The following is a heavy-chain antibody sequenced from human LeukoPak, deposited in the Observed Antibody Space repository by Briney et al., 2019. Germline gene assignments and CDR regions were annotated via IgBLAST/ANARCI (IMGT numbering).Heavy chain of an antibody. CDR1: GFTFRNDA. CDR3: AKEGPDYGDYRSGDYFDF. CDR2: ISDDSSKT. Sequence: GGSLRLSCAASGFTFRNDAMGWVRQAPGKGLECVSAISDDSSKTSYADSVKGRFTISRDYSKNTLYLQMNSLRAEDTAVYYCAKEGPDYGDYRSGDYFDFWGQGTLVTVSS. D-gene: IGHD4-17*01. J-gene: IGHJ4*02. V-gene: IGHV3-23*01.